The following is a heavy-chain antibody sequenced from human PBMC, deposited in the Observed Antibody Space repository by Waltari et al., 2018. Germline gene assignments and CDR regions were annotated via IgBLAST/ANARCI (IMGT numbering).Heavy chain of an antibody. CDR2: IYWNDDK. CDR3: AHSRIAVAGTGFDY. CDR1: GFSLSTSGVG. Sequence: QITLKESGPTLVKPTQTLTLTCTFSGFSLSTSGVGVGWIRQPPGKALEWLALIYWNDDKRYSPSLKSRLTITKDTSKNQVVLTMTNMDPVDTATYYCAHSRIAVAGTGFDYWGQGTLVTVSS. D-gene: IGHD6-19*01. J-gene: IGHJ4*02. V-gene: IGHV2-5*01.